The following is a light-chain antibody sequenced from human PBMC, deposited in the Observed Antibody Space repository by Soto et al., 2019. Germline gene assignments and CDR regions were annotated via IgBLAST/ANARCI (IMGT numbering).Light chain of an antibody. CDR1: SSDVGSYNL. CDR2: EDS. V-gene: IGLV2-23*01. CDR3: CSYAGSSTYV. Sequence: QSVLTQPASVSGSPGQSITISCTGTSSDVGSYNLVSWYQQYPGTAPKLMIYEDSKRPSGVSNRFSGSTSGNTASLTISGLQTEDEADYYCCSYAGSSTYVFGTGTQLTVL. J-gene: IGLJ1*01.